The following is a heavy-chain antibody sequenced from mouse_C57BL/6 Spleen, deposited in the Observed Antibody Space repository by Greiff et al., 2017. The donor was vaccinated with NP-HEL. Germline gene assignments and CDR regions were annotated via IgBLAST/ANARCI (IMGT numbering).Heavy chain of an antibody. V-gene: IGHV10-1*01. D-gene: IGHD1-1*01. J-gene: IGHJ4*01. CDR3: VRHDYYGGAMDY. Sequence: EVKVVESGGGLVQPKGSLKLSCAASGFSFTTYAMNWVRQAPGKGLEWVARIRSKSNNYATYYADSVKDRFTISRDDSESMLYLQMNNLKTEDTAMYYCVRHDYYGGAMDYWGQGTSVTVSS. CDR2: IRSKSNNYAT. CDR1: GFSFTTYA.